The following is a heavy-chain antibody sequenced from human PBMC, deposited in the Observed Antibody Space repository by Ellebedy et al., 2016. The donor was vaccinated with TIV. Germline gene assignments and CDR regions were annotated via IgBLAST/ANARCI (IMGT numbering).Heavy chain of an antibody. CDR2: IRNEAYGGTI. V-gene: IGHV3-49*03. J-gene: IGHJ4*02. D-gene: IGHD6-13*01. Sequence: PGGSLRLSCTASGFTFGDYAMTWFRQAPGKGLEWVGLIRNEAYGGTIEYAASVKGRFTISRDDSKNVAYLQMNSLIIEDTAVYYCTRVFSSNWSRGWDYWGPGTLVTVSS. CDR3: TRVFSSNWSRGWDY. CDR1: GFTFGDYA.